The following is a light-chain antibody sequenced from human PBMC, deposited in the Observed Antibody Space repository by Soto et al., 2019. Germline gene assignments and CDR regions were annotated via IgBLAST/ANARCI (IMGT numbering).Light chain of an antibody. CDR3: QQSYSTPPS. J-gene: IGKJ2*01. V-gene: IGKV1-39*01. CDR2: AAS. CDR1: QSISSY. Sequence: DIQMTQSPSSLSASVGDRVTITCRASQSISSYLNWFQQKPGKAPKLLTYAASSWQSGVPSRFSGSGSGTDFTLTISSLQSEDFATYYCQQSYSTPPSFGQGTKLEIK.